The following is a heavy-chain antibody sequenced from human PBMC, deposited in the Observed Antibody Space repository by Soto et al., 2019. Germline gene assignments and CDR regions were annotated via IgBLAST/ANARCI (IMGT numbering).Heavy chain of an antibody. CDR2: IYYSGST. CDR1: GGSISSYY. V-gene: IGHV4-59*08. D-gene: IGHD5-18*01. J-gene: IGHJ4*02. Sequence: QVQLQESGPGLVKPSETLSLTCTVSGGSISSYYWSWIRQPPGKGLEWIGYIYYSGSTNYNPSLXSXVXIXLDTSKHQFSLKLSSVTAADTAVYYCARRYGSCFDYWGQGTLVTVSS. CDR3: ARRYGSCFDY.